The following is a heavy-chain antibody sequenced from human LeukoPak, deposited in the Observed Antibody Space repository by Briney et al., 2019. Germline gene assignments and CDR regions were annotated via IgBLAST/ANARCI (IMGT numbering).Heavy chain of an antibody. CDR1: GFTFSSYA. Sequence: GGSLRLSCAASGFTFSSYAMSWVRQAPGKGLEWVSSISSSSSYIYYADSVKGRFTISRDNAKNSLYPQMNSLRADDTAVYYCARELRTGYSYGRKDAFDIWGQGTMVTVSS. CDR3: ARELRTGYSYGRKDAFDI. CDR2: ISSSSSYI. D-gene: IGHD5-18*01. V-gene: IGHV3-21*01. J-gene: IGHJ3*02.